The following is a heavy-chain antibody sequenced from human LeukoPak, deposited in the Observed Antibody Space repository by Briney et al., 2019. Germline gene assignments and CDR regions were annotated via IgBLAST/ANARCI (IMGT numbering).Heavy chain of an antibody. CDR2: IIDSGTT. D-gene: IGHD6-6*01. CDR1: GGSISSYY. Sequence: SETLSLTCTVSGGSISSYYWSWIRQPPGKGLEWIGEIIDSGTTNYDGGSSNYNPSLKSRVTMSADTSNNQFSLKLTSMTAADTAVYYCARLASSPGVRQTSRPIDYWGQGTLVTVSS. J-gene: IGHJ4*02. V-gene: IGHV4-34*12. CDR3: ARLASSPGVRQTSRPIDY.